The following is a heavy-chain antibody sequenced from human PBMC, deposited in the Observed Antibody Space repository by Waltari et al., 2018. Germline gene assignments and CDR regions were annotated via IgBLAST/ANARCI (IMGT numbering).Heavy chain of an antibody. CDR1: GVTFSNYA. D-gene: IGHD1-20*01. CDR2: ITVGDDT. Sequence: EVQVLESGGDLVKPGGSVRLSCAASGVTFSNYAINWVRLAPGTGLQWVSAITVGDDTYYADSVKGRFTISRDTSKDTVYLQMNGLRADDTAVYYCATPFYNWDDPLHSWGPGTLVTVSS. CDR3: ATPFYNWDDPLHS. V-gene: IGHV3-23*01. J-gene: IGHJ4*02.